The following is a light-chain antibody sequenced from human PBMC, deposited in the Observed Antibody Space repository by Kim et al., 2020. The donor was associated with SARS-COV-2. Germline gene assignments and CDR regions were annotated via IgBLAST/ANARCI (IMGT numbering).Light chain of an antibody. CDR1: SGHSSYA. J-gene: IGLJ3*02. CDR3: QTWGTGIHV. V-gene: IGLV4-69*01. CDR2: VNSDGSH. Sequence: QLVLTQSPSASASLGATVKLTCTLSSGHSSYAIAWHQQQPEKGPRYLMKVNSDGSHSRGTGIPDRFSGSSYGAERYLTISSLQSEDEADYYCQTWGTGIHVFGGGTQLTVL.